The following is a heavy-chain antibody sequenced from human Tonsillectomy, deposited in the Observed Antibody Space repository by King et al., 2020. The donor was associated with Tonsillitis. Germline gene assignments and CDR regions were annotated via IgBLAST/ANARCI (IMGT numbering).Heavy chain of an antibody. CDR1: GDSVSSGGFY. V-gene: IGHV4-61*08. D-gene: IGHD3-10*01. CDR2: IYYSGST. J-gene: IGHJ4*02. CDR3: ARVSHYYASWSYDPSREY. Sequence: VQLQESGPGLVKPSETLSLTCTVSGDSVSSGGFYWTWIRQPPGKGLQWIGYIYYSGSTNYNPSLKSRVTMSIDTSRNQFSLKVVSVTAADTAVYYCARVSHYYASWSYDPSREYWGQGTLVTVSS.